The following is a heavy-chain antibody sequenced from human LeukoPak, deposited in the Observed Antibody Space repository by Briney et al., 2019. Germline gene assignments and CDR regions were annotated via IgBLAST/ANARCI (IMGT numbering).Heavy chain of an antibody. Sequence: GSLRLSCAASGFTFSNAYMNWIRQPPGEGLEWIGNMYHSGSAFYSPSLKSRVTMSVDTSKNQFFLKLNSVTAADTAVYYCARGRPYTGGYHLDFWGQGTLVTVSA. CDR2: MYHSGSA. J-gene: IGHJ4*02. D-gene: IGHD1-26*01. CDR3: ARGRPYTGGYHLDF. CDR1: GFTFSNAY. V-gene: IGHV4-59*04.